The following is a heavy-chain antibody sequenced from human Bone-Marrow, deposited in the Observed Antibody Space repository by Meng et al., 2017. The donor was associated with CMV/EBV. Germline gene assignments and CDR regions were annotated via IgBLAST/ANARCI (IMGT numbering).Heavy chain of an antibody. CDR1: TFTGYY. J-gene: IGHJ4*02. D-gene: IGHD5/OR15-5a*01. CDR2: INPDSGGT. CDR3: ARRMTVSPSAFRRYFFDY. V-gene: IGHV1-2*02. Sequence: TFTGYYIHWVRQAPGHGLEWMGWINPDSGGTHFAQKFQGRVTMTRDTSITTAYTELSRLTSDDMAVYYCARRMTVSPSAFRRYFFDYWGQGTLVTVSS.